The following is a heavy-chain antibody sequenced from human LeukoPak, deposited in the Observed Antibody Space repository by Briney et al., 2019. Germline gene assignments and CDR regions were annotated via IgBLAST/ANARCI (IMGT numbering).Heavy chain of an antibody. CDR2: IYYSGST. CDR3: ARDYPYLSGNSASLLDY. CDR1: GGSISSGDYY. J-gene: IGHJ4*02. V-gene: IGHV4-30-4*01. D-gene: IGHD4-23*01. Sequence: PSETLSLTCTVSGGSISSGDYYWSWIRQPPGKGLEGIGYIYYSGSTYYNPSLKSRVTISVDTSKNQFSLKLSSVTAADTAVYYCARDYPYLSGNSASLLDYWGQGTLVTVSS.